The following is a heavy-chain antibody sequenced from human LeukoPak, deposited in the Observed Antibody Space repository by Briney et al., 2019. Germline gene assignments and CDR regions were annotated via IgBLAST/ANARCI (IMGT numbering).Heavy chain of an antibody. J-gene: IGHJ3*02. CDR3: ASIVVVPAAMSAFDI. V-gene: IGHV1-2*02. D-gene: IGHD2-2*01. CDR2: INPNSGGT. CDR1: GYTFTGYY. Sequence: ASVKVSCKASGYTFTGYYMHGVRQAPGQGVEWMGWINPNSGGTNYAQKFQGRVTMTRDTSISTAYMELSRLRSDDTAVYYCASIVVVPAAMSAFDIWGQGTMVTVSS.